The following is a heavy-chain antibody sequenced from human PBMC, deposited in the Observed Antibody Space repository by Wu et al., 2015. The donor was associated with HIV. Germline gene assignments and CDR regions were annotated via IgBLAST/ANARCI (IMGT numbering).Heavy chain of an antibody. CDR3: LTPFRDYFDWVPYANFDV. CDR2: ISVNTGNT. Sequence: QVQLVQSGAEVXKPGASVKVSCKTSGYTFTNHGFSWVRQVPGQGLEWIGWISVNTGNTKYAEEVLGRVILTTDRSTRSDDTAVYFCARGGAETSGRLTPFRDYFDWVPYANFDVWGQGTMVTVSS. J-gene: IGHJ3*01. CDR1: GYTFTNHG. V-gene: IGHV1-18*04. D-gene: IGHD3-9*01.